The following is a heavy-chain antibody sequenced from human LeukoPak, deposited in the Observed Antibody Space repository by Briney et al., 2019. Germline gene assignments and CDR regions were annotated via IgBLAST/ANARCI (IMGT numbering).Heavy chain of an antibody. D-gene: IGHD6-13*01. CDR2: INTDGSST. J-gene: IGHJ6*03. CDR1: GFTFSSYW. Sequence: GGSLRLSCAASGFTFSSYWMHWVRQAPGKGLVWVSRINTDGSSTSYADSVKGRFTISRDNAKNTLYLQMNSLRAEDTAVYYCARSIAAAGEYYYYYYMDVWGKGTTVTVSS. CDR3: ARSIAAAGEYYYYYYMDV. V-gene: IGHV3-74*01.